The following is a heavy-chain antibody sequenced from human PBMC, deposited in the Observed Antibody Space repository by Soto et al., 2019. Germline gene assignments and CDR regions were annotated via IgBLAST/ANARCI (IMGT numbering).Heavy chain of an antibody. CDR3: ARVGGWYVPDY. Sequence: QVQLVQSGAEEKKPGASVKVSCKASGYTFTSYAMHWVRPAPGQRLEWMGWINAGNGNTKNSQKCQGRVTITRDTSASTAYMELSSLRSEDTAVYYCARVGGWYVPDYWGQGTLVTVSS. V-gene: IGHV1-3*05. CDR2: INAGNGNT. D-gene: IGHD6-19*01. CDR1: GYTFTSYA. J-gene: IGHJ4*02.